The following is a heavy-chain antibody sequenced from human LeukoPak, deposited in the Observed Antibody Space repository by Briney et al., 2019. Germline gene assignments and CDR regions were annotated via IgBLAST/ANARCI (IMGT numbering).Heavy chain of an antibody. V-gene: IGHV1-46*01. J-gene: IGHJ5*02. D-gene: IGHD3-3*02. CDR2: FNPRGSSA. CDR1: GYTFVNYY. CDR3: ARDPISSNWFSENWFDP. Sequence: ASVKVSCKTSGYTFVNYYIHWVRQAPGQGLEWMGIFNPRGSSARYAHNSQGRLTMTRDTSTTTVYMELSSLRSEDTAVYYCARDPISSNWFSENWFDPWGQGTPVTVSS.